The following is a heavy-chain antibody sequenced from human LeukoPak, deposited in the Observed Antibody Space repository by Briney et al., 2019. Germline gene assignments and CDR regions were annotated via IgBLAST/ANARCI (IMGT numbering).Heavy chain of an antibody. CDR1: GYTFTSYD. J-gene: IGHJ4*02. Sequence: ASVKVSCKASGYTFTSYDINWVRQATGQGLEWMGWMNPNSGNTGYAQKFQGRVTMTRNTSISTAYMELSSLRSEDTAVYYCARGRYSSSWYATPIDYWGQGTLVTVSS. CDR3: ARGRYSSSWYATPIDY. D-gene: IGHD6-13*01. V-gene: IGHV1-8*01. CDR2: MNPNSGNT.